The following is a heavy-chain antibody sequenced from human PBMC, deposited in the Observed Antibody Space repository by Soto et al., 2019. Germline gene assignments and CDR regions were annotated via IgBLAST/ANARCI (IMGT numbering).Heavy chain of an antibody. J-gene: IGHJ4*02. D-gene: IGHD3-10*01. CDR3: ARAHGFGGIY. V-gene: IGHV1-2*02. CDR1: GDTFTGYY. Sequence: QVQLVQSGAEVKKPGASVKVSCKASGDTFTGYYMHWVRQAPGQGLEWMGWVNPNSGDTNYAQKFQGRVTMTRDTSISTAYMELSRLRYDDTAVYYCARAHGFGGIYWGQGTLVTVSS. CDR2: VNPNSGDT.